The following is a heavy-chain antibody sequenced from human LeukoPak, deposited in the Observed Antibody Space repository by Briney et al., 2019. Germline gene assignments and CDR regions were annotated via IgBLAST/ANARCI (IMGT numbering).Heavy chain of an antibody. J-gene: IGHJ6*03. D-gene: IGHD2-2*01. CDR3: ARAPNVRGSSNDYYYYMDV. V-gene: IGHV1-2*02. CDR1: GYIFTDYY. Sequence: ASVKVSCKTSGYIFTDYYIHWVRQTPGQGLEWMGWINPNSGGTNYAQKFQGRVTMTRDTSISTAYMELSRLRSDDTAVYYCARAPNVRGSSNDYYYYMDVWGKGTTVTVSS. CDR2: INPNSGGT.